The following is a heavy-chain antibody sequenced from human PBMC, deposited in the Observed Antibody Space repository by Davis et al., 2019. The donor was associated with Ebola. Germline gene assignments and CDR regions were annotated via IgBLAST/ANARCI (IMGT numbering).Heavy chain of an antibody. V-gene: IGHV4-34*01. CDR2: INHSGST. CDR3: AREVFGYDGWFDP. Sequence: MPGGSLRLSCAVYGGSFSGYYWSWIRQPPGKGLEWIGEINHSGSTNYNPSLKSRVTISVDTSKNQFSLKLSSVTAADTAVYYCAREVFGYDGWFDPWGQGTLVTVSS. J-gene: IGHJ5*02. D-gene: IGHD5-12*01. CDR1: GGSFSGYY.